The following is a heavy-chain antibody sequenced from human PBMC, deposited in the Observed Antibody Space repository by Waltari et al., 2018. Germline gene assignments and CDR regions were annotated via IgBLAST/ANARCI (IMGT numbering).Heavy chain of an antibody. Sequence: EVQLVQSGAEVKKPGESLKISCKGSGYSFTSYWIGWVRQMPGKGLEWMGIIYPGDSDTGYSPSFQGQVTISADKSISTAYLQWSSLKASDTAMYYCARPEPDCSGGSCYFDYWGQGTLVTVSS. V-gene: IGHV5-51*01. CDR3: ARPEPDCSGGSCYFDY. J-gene: IGHJ4*02. D-gene: IGHD2-15*01. CDR1: GYSFTSYW. CDR2: IYPGDSDT.